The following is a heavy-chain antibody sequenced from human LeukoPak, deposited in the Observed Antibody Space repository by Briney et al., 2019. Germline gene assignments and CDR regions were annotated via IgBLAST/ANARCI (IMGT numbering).Heavy chain of an antibody. CDR2: ISADNHNT. CDR1: GYIFANYG. J-gene: IGHJ4*02. CDR3: ARDRRGYSAYDGEGFDY. V-gene: IGHV1-18*04. Sequence: ASVKVSCKASGYIFANYGFSWVRQAPGQGLEWMGWISADNHNTKYAQKFQDRATMTDDRSTSTVYMELRSLRSDDTAVYYCARDRRGYSAYDGEGFDYWGQGTLVTVSS. D-gene: IGHD5-12*01.